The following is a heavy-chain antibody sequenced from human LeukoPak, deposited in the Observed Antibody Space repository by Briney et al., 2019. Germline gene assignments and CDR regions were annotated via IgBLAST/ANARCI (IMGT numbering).Heavy chain of an antibody. CDR2: IIPIFGTA. Sequence: SVKVSCKASGGTFSSYAISWVRQAPGQGLEWMGGIIPIFGTANYAQKFQGRVTITADESTSTAYMELSSLRSEDTAVHYCARGGTMPRIGGAEDYCDSSGYFDYWGQGTLVTVSS. D-gene: IGHD3-22*01. CDR1: GGTFSSYA. CDR3: ARGGTMPRIGGAEDYCDSSGYFDY. J-gene: IGHJ4*02. V-gene: IGHV1-69*13.